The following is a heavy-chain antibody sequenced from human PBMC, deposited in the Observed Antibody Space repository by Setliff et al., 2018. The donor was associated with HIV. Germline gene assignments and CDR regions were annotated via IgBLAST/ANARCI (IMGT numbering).Heavy chain of an antibody. CDR3: AKFYCPHGVCYGFDI. CDR1: GGSMTNY. CDR2: IHTSGST. Sequence: PSETLSLTCTVSGGSMTNYWSWIRQPPGKGLEFIGHIHTSGSTIYNPSLKSRLTITIDTSRNQFSLKLTSVPAADTAVHYCAKFYCPHGVCYGFDIWGQGTMVTVSS. D-gene: IGHD2-8*01. V-gene: IGHV4-4*09. J-gene: IGHJ3*02.